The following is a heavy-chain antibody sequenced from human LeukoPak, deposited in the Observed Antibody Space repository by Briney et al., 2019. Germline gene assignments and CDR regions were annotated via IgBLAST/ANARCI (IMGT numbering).Heavy chain of an antibody. J-gene: IGHJ6*02. V-gene: IGHV3-43D*03. CDR2: ISWDGGST. CDR1: GFTFDDYA. CDR3: AKDYGRTTLNEFYYYYYGMDV. D-gene: IGHD4-17*01. Sequence: PGGSLRLSCAASGFTFDDYAMHWVRQAPGKGLEWVSLISWDGGSTYYADSVKGRFTISRDNSKNSLYLQMNSLRAEDTALYYCAKDYGRTTLNEFYYYYYGMDVWGQGTTVTVSS.